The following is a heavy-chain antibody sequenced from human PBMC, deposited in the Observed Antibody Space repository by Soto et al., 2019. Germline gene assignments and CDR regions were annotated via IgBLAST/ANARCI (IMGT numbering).Heavy chain of an antibody. V-gene: IGHV3-7*01. D-gene: IGHD2-15*01. CDR3: ARGCSWGPDF. CDR2: IKHDGSET. J-gene: IGHJ4*01. Sequence: EVQVVESGGDLVQPGGSLRLSCVVSGFTFSDFWMSWVRQAPGKGLDWVANIKHDGSETYYVGSVEGRFTISRDNTKESLYLQMNRLRGEGTAGYYCARGCSWGPDFWGQGTLVTGSS. CDR1: GFTFSDFW.